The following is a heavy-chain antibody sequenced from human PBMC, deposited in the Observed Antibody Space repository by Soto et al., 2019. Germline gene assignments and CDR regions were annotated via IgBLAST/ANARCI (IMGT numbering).Heavy chain of an antibody. D-gene: IGHD6-19*01. CDR3: ARPPGYISDWYFFDL. Sequence: QVQLVQSGAEVKKPGASVKVSCEASGYTFIDYYMHWVRQAPGQGFEWMGRISPKSGGTNYAQKFQGRVTMTWDTSLNTAYMELSSLMSEDTAVYHYARPPGYISDWYFFDLWGQGTLVTVSS. V-gene: IGHV1-2*02. J-gene: IGHJ4*02. CDR2: ISPKSGGT. CDR1: GYTFIDYY.